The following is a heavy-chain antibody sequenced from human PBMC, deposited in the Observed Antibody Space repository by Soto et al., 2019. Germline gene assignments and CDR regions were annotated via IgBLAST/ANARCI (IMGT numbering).Heavy chain of an antibody. J-gene: IGHJ3*02. CDR2: IWYDGSNK. Sequence: PGGSLRLSCAASGFTFSSYGMHWVRQAPGKGLEWVAVIWYDGSNKYYADSVKGRFTISRDNSKNTLYLQMNSLRAEDTAVYYCARETPGSGSDSKIIRGAFDIWGQGTMVTVS. V-gene: IGHV3-33*01. CDR1: GFTFSSYG. D-gene: IGHD5-12*01. CDR3: ARETPGSGSDSKIIRGAFDI.